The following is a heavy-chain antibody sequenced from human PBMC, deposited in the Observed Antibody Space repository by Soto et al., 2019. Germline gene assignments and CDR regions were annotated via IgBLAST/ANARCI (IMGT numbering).Heavy chain of an antibody. CDR3: ARVDSSSWYVSSYYYYGMDV. CDR2: INSDGSST. V-gene: IGHV3-74*01. J-gene: IGHJ6*02. D-gene: IGHD6-13*01. Sequence: GGSLRLSCAASGFTFSSYWMHWVRQAPGKGRGWVSRINSDGSSTSYADSVKGRFTISRDKAKNTLYLQMNSLRAEDTAVYYCARVDSSSWYVSSYYYYGMDVWGQGTTVTVSS. CDR1: GFTFSSYW.